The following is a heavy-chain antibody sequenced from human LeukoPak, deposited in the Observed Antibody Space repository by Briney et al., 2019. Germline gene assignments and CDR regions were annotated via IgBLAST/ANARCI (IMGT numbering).Heavy chain of an antibody. CDR2: IRGKPNSYAT. D-gene: IGHD3-3*01. J-gene: IGHJ4*02. Sequence: PGGSLRLSCAASGFTFSGSSLQWVRQASGKGLEWLGRIRGKPNSYATAYAASVKSRFTISRDDSKNTVYLQMNSLKTEDTAVYYCTSNDFWSTYWGQGTLVTVSS. V-gene: IGHV3-73*01. CDR1: GFTFSGSS. CDR3: TSNDFWSTY.